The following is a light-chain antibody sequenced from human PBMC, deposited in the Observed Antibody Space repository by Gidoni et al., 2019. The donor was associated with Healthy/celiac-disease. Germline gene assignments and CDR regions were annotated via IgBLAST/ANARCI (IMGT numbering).Light chain of an antibody. CDR2: DVS. V-gene: IGLV2-11*01. Sequence: QSALTQPRSVSGSPGQPVTISCTGTSSDVGCYNYVSWYQQHPGKAPKLMIYDVSKRPSGVPDRFSGSKSGNTASLTISGLQAEDEADYYCCSYAGSYTWVFGGGTKLTVL. CDR3: CSYAGSYTWV. J-gene: IGLJ3*02. CDR1: SSDVGCYNY.